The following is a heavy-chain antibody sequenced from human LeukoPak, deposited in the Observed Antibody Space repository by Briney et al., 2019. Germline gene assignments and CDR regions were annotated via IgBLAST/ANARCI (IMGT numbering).Heavy chain of an antibody. CDR1: GGSISSSNW. CDR3: ARARAGYSYGSDAFDI. D-gene: IGHD5-18*01. V-gene: IGHV4-4*02. Sequence: SGTLSLTCAVSGGSISSSNWWSWVRQPPGKGLEGIGEIYHSGSTNYNPSLKSRVTISVDKSKNQFSLKLSSLTAADTAVYYCARARAGYSYGSDAFDIWGQGTMVTVSS. CDR2: IYHSGST. J-gene: IGHJ3*02.